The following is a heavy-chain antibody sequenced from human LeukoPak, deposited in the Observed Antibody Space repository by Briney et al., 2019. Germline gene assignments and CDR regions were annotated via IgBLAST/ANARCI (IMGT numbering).Heavy chain of an antibody. CDR3: AKDLHY. J-gene: IGHJ4*02. V-gene: IGHV3-30*18. CDR2: ISYDGSNK. Sequence: GRSLRLSCAASRFTFSSYGMHWVRQAPGKGLEWVAVISYDGSNKYYADSVKGRFTISRDNSKNTLYLQMNSLRAEDTAVYYCAKDLHYWGQGTLVTVSS. CDR1: RFTFSSYG.